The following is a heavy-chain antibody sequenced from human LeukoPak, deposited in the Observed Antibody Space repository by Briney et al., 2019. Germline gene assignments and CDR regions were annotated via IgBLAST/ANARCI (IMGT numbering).Heavy chain of an antibody. CDR3: ARVYYYGSGSYGWFDP. Sequence: SETLSLTCTVSGGSISSYYWSWIRQPPGKGLEWIGYIYHSGSTYYNPSLKSRVTISVDRSKNQFSLKLSSVTAADTAVYYCARVYYYGSGSYGWFDPWGQGTLVTVSS. J-gene: IGHJ5*02. V-gene: IGHV4-59*12. CDR1: GGSISSYY. D-gene: IGHD3-10*01. CDR2: IYHSGST.